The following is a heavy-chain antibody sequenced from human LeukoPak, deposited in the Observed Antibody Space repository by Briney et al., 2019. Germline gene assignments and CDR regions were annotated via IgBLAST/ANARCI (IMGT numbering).Heavy chain of an antibody. CDR2: MSGSGGST. D-gene: IGHD6-19*01. CDR3: ARNPGWAYFDS. V-gene: IGHV3-23*01. Sequence: GGSLRLSCEASGFTFSSYAMNWVRQAPGKGLEWVSGMSGSGGSTNYADSVRGRFTISRDNSKNTLYLQMNSLRGEDTAVYFCARNPGWAYFDSWGQGALVTVSS. J-gene: IGHJ4*02. CDR1: GFTFSSYA.